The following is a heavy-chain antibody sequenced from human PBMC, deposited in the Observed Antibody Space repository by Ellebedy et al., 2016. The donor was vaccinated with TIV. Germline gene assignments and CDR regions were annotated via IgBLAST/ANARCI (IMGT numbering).Heavy chain of an antibody. V-gene: IGHV4-34*01. CDR2: INHSGST. D-gene: IGHD1-14*01. CDR1: GGSFSGYY. CDR3: ARDRKTFDP. J-gene: IGHJ5*02. Sequence: MPSETLSLTCAVYGGSFSGYYWSWIRQPPGKGLEWIGEINHSGSTYYNPSLKSRVTISVDTSKNQFSLKLSSVTAADTAVYYCARDRKTFDPWGQGTLVTVSS.